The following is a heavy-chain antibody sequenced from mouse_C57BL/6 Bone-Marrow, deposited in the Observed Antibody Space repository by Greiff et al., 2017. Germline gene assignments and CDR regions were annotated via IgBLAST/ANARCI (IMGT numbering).Heavy chain of an antibody. CDR3: ARKGNFYYYAMDY. V-gene: IGHV1-76*01. CDR1: GYTFTDYY. D-gene: IGHD2-1*01. Sequence: LVESGAELVRPGASVKLSCKASGYTFTDYYINWVKQRPGQGLEWIARIYPGSGNTYYNEKFKGKATLTAEKSSSTAYMQLSSLTSEDSAVYFCARKGNFYYYAMDYWGQGTSVTVSS. J-gene: IGHJ4*01. CDR2: IYPGSGNT.